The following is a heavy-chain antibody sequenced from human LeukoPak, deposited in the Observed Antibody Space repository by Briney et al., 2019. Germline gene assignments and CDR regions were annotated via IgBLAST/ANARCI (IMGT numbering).Heavy chain of an antibody. CDR3: ARDHVLLWFGELPNYYYYYYMDV. Sequence: ASVKVSCKASGGTFSSYAISWVRQAPGQGLEWMGRIIPIFGTANYAQKFQGRVTMTRDTSISTAYMELSRLRSDDTAVYYCARDHVLLWFGELPNYYYYYYMDVWGKGTTVTVSS. CDR1: GGTFSSYA. CDR2: IIPIFGTA. D-gene: IGHD3-10*01. V-gene: IGHV1-69*05. J-gene: IGHJ6*03.